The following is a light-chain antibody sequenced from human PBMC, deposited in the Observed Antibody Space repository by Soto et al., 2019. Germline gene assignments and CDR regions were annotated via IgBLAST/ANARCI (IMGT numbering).Light chain of an antibody. CDR2: AVS. J-gene: IGLJ2*01. Sequence: QSVLTQPASVSGSPGQSITISCTGTSSDVGGYNNVSWYQHSPGKAPKLILFAVSDRPAGVSHRFAGSKSGNTASLTISGLHADEEADYYCCSYTSLSTVVFGGGTKLTVL. CDR1: SSDVGGYNN. V-gene: IGLV2-14*03. CDR3: CSYTSLSTVV.